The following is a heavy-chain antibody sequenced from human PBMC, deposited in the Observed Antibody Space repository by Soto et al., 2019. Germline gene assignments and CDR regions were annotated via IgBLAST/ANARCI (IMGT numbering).Heavy chain of an antibody. J-gene: IGHJ4*02. V-gene: IGHV4-59*01. CDR1: GGSISSYY. D-gene: IGHD5-12*01. CDR3: ARGREMATISGDY. Sequence: SETLSLTCTVSGGSISSYYWSWIRQPPGKGLEWIGYIYYSGSTNYNPSLKSRVNISVDTSENQFSLKLSSVTAADTAVYYCARGREMATISGDYWGQGTLVTVSS. CDR2: IYYSGST.